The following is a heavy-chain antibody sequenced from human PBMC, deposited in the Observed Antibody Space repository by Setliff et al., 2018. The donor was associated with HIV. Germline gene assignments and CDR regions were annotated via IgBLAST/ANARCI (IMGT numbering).Heavy chain of an antibody. V-gene: IGHV3-7*03. CDR3: AKDVEQTTGAFDI. CDR1: GFTFSSYW. J-gene: IGHJ3*02. Sequence: GGSLRLSCAASGFTFSSYWMNWVRQAPGKGLEWVANIKQDGSEKYYVDSVKGRFTISRGNAKNSLYLQMNSLRAEDTAVYYCAKDVEQTTGAFDIWGQGTMVTVSS. CDR2: IKQDGSEK.